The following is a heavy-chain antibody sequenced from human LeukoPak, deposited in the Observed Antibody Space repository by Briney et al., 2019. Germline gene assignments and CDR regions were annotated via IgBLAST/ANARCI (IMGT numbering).Heavy chain of an antibody. Sequence: PGGSLRLYCAASGFTFSDYYMSWIRQAPGKGLEWVSYISSSGSTIYYADSVKGRFTISRGNAKNSLYLQMNSLRAEDTAVYYCARDPFNYYDSSGLPVYWGQGTLVTVSS. J-gene: IGHJ4*02. V-gene: IGHV3-11*01. CDR1: GFTFSDYY. D-gene: IGHD3-22*01. CDR2: ISSSGSTI. CDR3: ARDPFNYYDSSGLPVY.